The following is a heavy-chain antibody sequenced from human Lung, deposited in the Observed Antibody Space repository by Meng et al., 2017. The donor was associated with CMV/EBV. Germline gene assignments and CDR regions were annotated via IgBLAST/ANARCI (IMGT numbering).Heavy chain of an antibody. Sequence: SAXVFXKASGFTFTSSAVQWVRQARGQRLEWIGWIVVGSGNTNYAQKSQERVTITRDMSTSTAYMELSSLRSEDTAVYYCAAEALKEQWLVYYYGMDVWXQGTTVTVSS. V-gene: IGHV1-58*01. CDR3: AAEALKEQWLVYYYGMDV. CDR2: IVVGSGNT. CDR1: GFTFTSSA. D-gene: IGHD6-19*01. J-gene: IGHJ6*02.